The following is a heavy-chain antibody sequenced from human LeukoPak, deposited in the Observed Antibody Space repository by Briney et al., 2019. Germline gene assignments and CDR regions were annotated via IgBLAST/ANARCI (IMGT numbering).Heavy chain of an antibody. D-gene: IGHD3-3*01. V-gene: IGHV4-34*01. Sequence: PGGSLRLSCAASRFTFSSYTMSRVRQAPGKGLEWIGEINHSGSTNYNPSLKSRVTISVDTSKNQFSLKLSSVTAADTAVYYCARGPPRFLEWLPSRLNWFDPWGQGTLVTVSS. CDR2: INHSGST. CDR3: ARGPPRFLEWLPSRLNWFDP. CDR1: RFTFSSYT. J-gene: IGHJ5*02.